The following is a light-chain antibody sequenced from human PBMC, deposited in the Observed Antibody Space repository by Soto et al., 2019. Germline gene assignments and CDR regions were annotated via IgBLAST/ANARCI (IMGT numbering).Light chain of an antibody. V-gene: IGKV3-20*01. CDR2: GAS. CDR3: QQYGTSPFT. Sequence: EIVLTQSPATLSLSPGERATLSCRPSQSVAYTYLAWFQQKPGQAPRLLIYGASNRATGIPDRFSGSGSGTDFTLTISRLEPEDFAVYYCQQYGTSPFTFGPGTKVDIK. J-gene: IGKJ3*01. CDR1: QSVAYTY.